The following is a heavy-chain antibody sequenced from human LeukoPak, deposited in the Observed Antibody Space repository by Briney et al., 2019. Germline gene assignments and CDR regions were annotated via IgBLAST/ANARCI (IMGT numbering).Heavy chain of an antibody. Sequence: PGRSLRLSCSASGFTFNTYGMNWVSQAPGKGLEWHSFISSSSTMIHYADSVKGRFTISRDNSKNTLYLQMDSLRTEDTAVYYCARDSGYTGSDAFDIWGQGTLVTVSS. V-gene: IGHV3-48*01. CDR1: GFTFNTYG. CDR3: ARDSGYTGSDAFDI. J-gene: IGHJ3*02. CDR2: ISSSSTMI. D-gene: IGHD5-12*01.